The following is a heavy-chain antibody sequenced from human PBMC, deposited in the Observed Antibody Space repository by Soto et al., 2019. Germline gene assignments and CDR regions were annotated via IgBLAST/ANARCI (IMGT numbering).Heavy chain of an antibody. CDR1: GFTFSNYW. D-gene: IGHD4-17*01. CDR2: IKRDGTEK. V-gene: IGHV3-7*03. CDR3: ARKTDYGDVYFDY. Sequence: GGSLRLSCAASGFTFSNYWMSWVRQAPGKGLEWVANIKRDGTEKYYVDSVKGRFTISRDNAKNSLYLQINSLRAEDTAVYYCARKTDYGDVYFDYWVQGTLVTVSS. J-gene: IGHJ4*02.